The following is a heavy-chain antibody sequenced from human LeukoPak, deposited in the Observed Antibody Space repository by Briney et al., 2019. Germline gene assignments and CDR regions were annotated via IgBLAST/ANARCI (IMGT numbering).Heavy chain of an antibody. Sequence: PSETLSLTCTVSGGSISSYCWIWIRQPAGKGLEWIGRIYTSGSTNYNASLKSRVSMSVDTSKNQFSLKLSSVTAADTAVFYCARENSGSYREFDYWGQGTLVTVSS. D-gene: IGHD1-26*01. CDR3: ARENSGSYREFDY. CDR1: GGSISSYC. V-gene: IGHV4-4*07. CDR2: IYTSGST. J-gene: IGHJ4*02.